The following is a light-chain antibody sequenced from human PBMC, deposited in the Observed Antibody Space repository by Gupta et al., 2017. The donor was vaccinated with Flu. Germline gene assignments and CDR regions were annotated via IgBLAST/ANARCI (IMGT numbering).Light chain of an antibody. CDR3: QRDT. Sequence: ITCRASQAISNYVAWYQQKPGKAPKLLIYAASILQSGVPSRFGGSGSGTEFTLTINSLQPEDFATYYCQRDTFGQGTRLEIK. CDR1: QAISNY. J-gene: IGKJ5*01. CDR2: AAS. V-gene: IGKV1-9*01.